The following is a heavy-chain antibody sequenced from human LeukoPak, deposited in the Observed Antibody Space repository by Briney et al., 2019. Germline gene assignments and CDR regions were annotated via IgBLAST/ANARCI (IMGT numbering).Heavy chain of an antibody. V-gene: IGHV3-15*01. Sequence: NPGGSLRLSCAASGFTFTNAWMTWVRQAPGKGLEWVGRIKSKGDSETTDYAEPVKGRFSMSRDDSAATMYLQMYGLEAEDTAVYYCTTDRGLTMIRGVLVDWGQGALVTVSS. J-gene: IGHJ4*02. CDR3: TTDRGLTMIRGVLVD. D-gene: IGHD3-10*01. CDR1: GFTFTNAW. CDR2: IKSKGDSETT.